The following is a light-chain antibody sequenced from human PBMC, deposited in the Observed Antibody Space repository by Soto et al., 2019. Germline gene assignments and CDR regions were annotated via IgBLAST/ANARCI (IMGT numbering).Light chain of an antibody. Sequence: EIVLTQSRGTLSLSPGERATLSSRASQSVSSSYLAWYKQKPGQAPRLXSYDASNRATGIPARFSGSGSGTEFTLTISRLEPEDFEVYYCQQYGSSPITFGQGTRLEIK. CDR1: QSVSSSY. V-gene: IGKV3-20*01. CDR3: QQYGSSPIT. J-gene: IGKJ5*01. CDR2: DAS.